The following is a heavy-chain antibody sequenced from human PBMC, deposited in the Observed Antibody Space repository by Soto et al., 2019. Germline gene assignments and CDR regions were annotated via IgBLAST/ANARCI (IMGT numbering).Heavy chain of an antibody. CDR2: IYYSGST. Sequence: SETLSLTCTVSGGSISSSSYYWGWIRQPPGKGLEWIGSIYYSGSTYYNPSLKSRVTISVDTSKNQFSLKLSSVTAADTAVYYCARLKVAPPLLGYWGQGTLVTVSS. D-gene: IGHD3-16*01. CDR3: ARLKVAPPLLGY. CDR1: GGSISSSSYY. J-gene: IGHJ4*02. V-gene: IGHV4-39*01.